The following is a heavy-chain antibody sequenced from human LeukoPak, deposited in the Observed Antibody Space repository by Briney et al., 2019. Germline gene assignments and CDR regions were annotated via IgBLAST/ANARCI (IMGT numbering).Heavy chain of an antibody. D-gene: IGHD3-16*01. J-gene: IGHJ5*02. CDR1: GGTFSSYA. Sequence: GASVKVSCKASGGTFSSYAISWVRQAPGQGLEWMGGIIPIFATANYAQKLQGRVTMTTDTSTSTAYMELRSLRSDDTAVYYCARGSRMIPFDPWGQGTLVTVSS. CDR3: ARGSRMIPFDP. CDR2: IIPIFATA. V-gene: IGHV1-69*05.